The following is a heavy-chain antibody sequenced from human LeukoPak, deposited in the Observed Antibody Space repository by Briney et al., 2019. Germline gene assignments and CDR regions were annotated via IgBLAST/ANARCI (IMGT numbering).Heavy chain of an antibody. D-gene: IGHD5-12*01. V-gene: IGHV4-59*01. J-gene: IGHJ4*02. CDR2: LSYSGST. Sequence: PSETLSLTCTVSGGSISSYYWSWIRQPPGKGLEWIGYLSYSGSTYYNPSLKSRVTTSLDTSKNQFSLRLRSVTAADTAVYYCASSLTSGYIHDFDYWGQGTLVTVSS. CDR3: ASSLTSGYIHDFDY. CDR1: GGSISSYY.